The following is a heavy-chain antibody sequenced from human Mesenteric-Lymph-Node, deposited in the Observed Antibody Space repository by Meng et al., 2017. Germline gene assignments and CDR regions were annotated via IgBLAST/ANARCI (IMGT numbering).Heavy chain of an antibody. Sequence: QVQLQESGPGLVKPSQTLSVTCTVSGASIYSGDYYWSWIRQSPVKGLEWIGYIYYIGNTYYNPSLKSRVTISVHSSNNQFSLKLSSVTAADTAVYYCARHPERTGSFDYWGQGTLVTVSS. CDR3: ARHPERTGSFDY. CDR2: IYYIGNT. V-gene: IGHV4-30-4*01. CDR1: GASIYSGDYY. D-gene: IGHD7-27*01. J-gene: IGHJ4*02.